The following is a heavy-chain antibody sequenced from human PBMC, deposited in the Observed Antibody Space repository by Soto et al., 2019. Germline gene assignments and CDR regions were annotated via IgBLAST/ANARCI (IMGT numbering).Heavy chain of an antibody. CDR1: GGSISSSSYY. V-gene: IGHV4-39*01. J-gene: IGHJ6*02. Sequence: SETLSLTCTVSGGSISSSSYYWGWIRQPPGKGLEWIGSIYYSGSTYYNPSLKSRVTISVDTSKNQFSLKLSSVTAADTAVYYCARHDRSVRAYYYYYGMDVWGQGTTVTVSS. D-gene: IGHD2-15*01. CDR3: ARHDRSVRAYYYYYGMDV. CDR2: IYYSGST.